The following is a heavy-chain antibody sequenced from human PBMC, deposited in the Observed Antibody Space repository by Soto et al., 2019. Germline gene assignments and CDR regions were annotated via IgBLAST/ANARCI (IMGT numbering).Heavy chain of an antibody. D-gene: IGHD3-22*01. CDR1: GYTLTELS. CDR3: ATAIYYYDSSGYPKAFDS. J-gene: IGHJ4*02. Sequence: ASVKVSCKVSGYTLTELSMHWVRQAPGKGLEWMGGFDPEDGETIYAQKFQGRVTMTEDTSTETAYMELSSLRSEDTAVYYCATAIYYYDSSGYPKAFDSWGKGTLATVP. V-gene: IGHV1-24*01. CDR2: FDPEDGET.